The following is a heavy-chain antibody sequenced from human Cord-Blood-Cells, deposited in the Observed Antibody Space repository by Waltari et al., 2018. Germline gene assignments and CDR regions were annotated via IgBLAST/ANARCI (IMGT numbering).Heavy chain of an antibody. J-gene: IGHJ2*01. V-gene: IGHV4-30-2*01. Sequence: QLQLQESGSGLVKPSQTLSLTCAVSGGSISSGGYAWSWIRHAPGNGLEWIGSIYHSGSTYYNPSLKSRVTISVDRSKNQFSLKLSSVTAADTAVYYCARGYQGQGILVDPHWYFDLWGRGTLVTVSS. D-gene: IGHD2-15*01. CDR3: ARGYQGQGILVDPHWYFDL. CDR1: GGSISSGGYA. CDR2: IYHSGST.